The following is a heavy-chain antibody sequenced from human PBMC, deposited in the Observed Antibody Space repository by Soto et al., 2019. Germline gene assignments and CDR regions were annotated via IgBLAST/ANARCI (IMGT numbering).Heavy chain of an antibody. CDR3: ARAAHSSSWYNWFDS. CDR2: INHSGST. CDR1: GGSFSGYY. Sequence: SETLSLTCAVYGGSFSGYYWSWIRQPPGKGLEWIGEINHSGSTNYNPSLKSRVTISVDTSKNQFSLKLSSVTAADTAVYYCARAAHSSSWYNWFDSWGQGTLVTVSS. V-gene: IGHV4-34*01. D-gene: IGHD6-13*01. J-gene: IGHJ5*01.